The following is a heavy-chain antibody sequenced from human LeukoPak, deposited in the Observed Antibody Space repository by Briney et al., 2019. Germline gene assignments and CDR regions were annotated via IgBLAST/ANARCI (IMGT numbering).Heavy chain of an antibody. CDR2: ISSSGSTK. D-gene: IGHD5-12*01. Sequence: GGSLRLSCAASGFTFRTYEMNWVRQAPGMGLEWVSYISSSGSTKYYADSVKGRFTISRDNAKNSLFLQMNSLRAEDTAVYYCARDWDSGYDTYYFDYWGQGTLVTVSS. CDR1: GFTFRTYE. CDR3: ARDWDSGYDTYYFDY. V-gene: IGHV3-48*03. J-gene: IGHJ4*02.